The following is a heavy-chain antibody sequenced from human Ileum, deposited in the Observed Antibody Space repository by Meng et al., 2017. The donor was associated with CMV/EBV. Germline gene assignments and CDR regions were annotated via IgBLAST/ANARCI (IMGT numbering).Heavy chain of an antibody. CDR1: GGSSPRYY. CDR2: ISHDERT. Sequence: SLTGVVFGGSSPRYYCTGSRQSPGRGREGFGEISHDERTNYTPPLKSRLTMSVDTSKNQFSLGLNSVTAADTAVYYWATGGFWRFDYWGQGTLVTVSS. D-gene: IGHD1-1*01. CDR3: ATGGFWRFDY. J-gene: IGHJ4*02. V-gene: IGHV4-34*01.